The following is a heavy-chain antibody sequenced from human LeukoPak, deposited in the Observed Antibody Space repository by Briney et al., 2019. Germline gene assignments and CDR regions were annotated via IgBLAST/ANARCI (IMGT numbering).Heavy chain of an antibody. CDR3: AKLPRCSSSWYIDY. D-gene: IGHD6-13*01. J-gene: IGHJ4*02. CDR1: GFTFSSYA. V-gene: IGHV3-23*01. Sequence: PGGSLRLSCAASGFTFSSYAMSWVRQAPGKGLEWVSAISGSGGSTYYADSVKGRFTISRDNSKNTLYLQMNSLRAEDTAVYYCAKLPRCSSSWYIDYWGQGTLVTVSS. CDR2: ISGSGGST.